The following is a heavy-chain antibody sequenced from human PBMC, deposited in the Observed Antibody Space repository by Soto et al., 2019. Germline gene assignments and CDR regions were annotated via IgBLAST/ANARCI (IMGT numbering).Heavy chain of an antibody. D-gene: IGHD2-15*01. Sequence: EVQLLESGGGLVQPGGSLRLSCAASGFTFSTYAMSWVRQAPGKGLEWVSAISGSGGSTYYADSVKGRFTISRDNSKNTLYLQMNSLSAEDTAVYYCAKGGGYCSDGSCYFDYWGQGTLVTVSS. J-gene: IGHJ4*02. CDR3: AKGGGYCSDGSCYFDY. CDR2: ISGSGGST. V-gene: IGHV3-23*01. CDR1: GFTFSTYA.